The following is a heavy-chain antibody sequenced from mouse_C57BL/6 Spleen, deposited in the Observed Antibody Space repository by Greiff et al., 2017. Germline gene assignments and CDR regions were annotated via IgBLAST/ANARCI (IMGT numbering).Heavy chain of an antibody. CDR1: GYSITSGYY. Sequence: DVKLVESGPGLVKPSQSLSLTCSVTGYSITSGYYWNWIRQFPGNKLEWMGYISYDGSNNYNPSLKNRISITRDTSKNQFFLKLNSVTTEDTATYYCAREGYDYYAMDYWGQGTSVTVSS. D-gene: IGHD2-2*01. CDR2: ISYDGSN. CDR3: AREGYDYYAMDY. J-gene: IGHJ4*01. V-gene: IGHV3-6*01.